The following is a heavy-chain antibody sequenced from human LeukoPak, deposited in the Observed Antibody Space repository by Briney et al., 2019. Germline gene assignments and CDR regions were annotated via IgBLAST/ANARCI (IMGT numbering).Heavy chain of an antibody. CDR3: ARSYYDSGNPTPGT. J-gene: IGHJ4*02. Sequence: SETLSLTCTVSDGSINSDTYYWGWIRQPPGKGLEWFASIHPGGNTFYNPSLKSRVAISVDTSKKQFSLKVTSVAAADTAVYYCARSYYDSGNPTPGTWGQGTLVTVSS. CDR2: IHPGGNT. D-gene: IGHD3-10*01. CDR1: DGSINSDTYY. V-gene: IGHV4-39*07.